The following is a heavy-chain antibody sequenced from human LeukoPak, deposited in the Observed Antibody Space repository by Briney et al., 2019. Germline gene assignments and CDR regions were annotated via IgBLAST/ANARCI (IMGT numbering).Heavy chain of an antibody. Sequence: GGSLRLSCAASGFTLSTYWMSRVRQAPGKGLEWVANINQDGSEKYSVDSVKGRFTISRDNAKRSLYLQMNSLRADDTAVYYCARVSTMIGPFDVWGQGTMVTVSS. CDR3: ARVSTMIGPFDV. CDR1: GFTLSTYW. J-gene: IGHJ3*01. V-gene: IGHV3-7*01. D-gene: IGHD3-22*01. CDR2: INQDGSEK.